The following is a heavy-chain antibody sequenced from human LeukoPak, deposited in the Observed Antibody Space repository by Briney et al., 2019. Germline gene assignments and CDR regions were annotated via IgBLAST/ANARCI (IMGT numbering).Heavy chain of an antibody. CDR1: GFTFSSYS. D-gene: IGHD3-16*01. V-gene: IGHV3-48*01. Sequence: GGSLRLSCAASGFTFSSYSMTWVRQAPGKGLEWVSYISSGSSIIYYADSVKGRFTISRDNAKNSLYLQMNSLRAEDTAVYYCARGGIGAYYFDYWGQGTLVTVSS. CDR2: ISSGSSII. CDR3: ARGGIGAYYFDY. J-gene: IGHJ4*02.